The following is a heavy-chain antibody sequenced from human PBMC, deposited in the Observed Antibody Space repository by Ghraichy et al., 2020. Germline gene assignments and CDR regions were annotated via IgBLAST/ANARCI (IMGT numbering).Heavy chain of an antibody. Sequence: GESLNISCAASGFSLSNYAMTWVRQTPEKGLEWVSAFTGGGGTTYYADSVKGRFTISRDNSKNTLFLQMNSLRAEDTAVYYCVKGMSINSWVFLEYWRQGTLVTVSS. CDR3: VKGMSINSWVFLEY. CDR1: GFSLSNYA. V-gene: IGHV3-23*01. J-gene: IGHJ4*02. CDR2: FTGGGGTT. D-gene: IGHD2-21*01.